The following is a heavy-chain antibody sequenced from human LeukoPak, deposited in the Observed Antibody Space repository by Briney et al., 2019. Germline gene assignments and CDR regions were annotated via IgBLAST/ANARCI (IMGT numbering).Heavy chain of an antibody. J-gene: IGHJ4*02. D-gene: IGHD1-26*01. CDR2: IKQDGSEK. Sequence: GGSLRLSCAASGFTFSSYWMSWVRQAPGKGLEWVANIKQDGSEKYYVDSVKGRFTISRDNAKNSLYLQMNSLRAEDTAVYYCARESPIVGAPRVFDYWGQGTLVTVSS. CDR1: GFTFSSYW. V-gene: IGHV3-7*01. CDR3: ARESPIVGAPRVFDY.